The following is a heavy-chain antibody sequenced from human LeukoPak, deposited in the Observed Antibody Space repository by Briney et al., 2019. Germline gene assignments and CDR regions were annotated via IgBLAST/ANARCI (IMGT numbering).Heavy chain of an antibody. CDR3: ARGRLVGATQAFDI. D-gene: IGHD1-26*01. CDR1: GFTFSSYW. V-gene: IGHV3-74*01. Sequence: GGSLRLSCAASGFTFSSYWMHWVRQAPGKGLVWVSRINSDGSSTSYADSVKGRFTVSRDNAKNTLYLQMSSLRAEDTAVYYCARGRLVGATQAFDIWGQGTMVTVSS. CDR2: INSDGSST. J-gene: IGHJ3*02.